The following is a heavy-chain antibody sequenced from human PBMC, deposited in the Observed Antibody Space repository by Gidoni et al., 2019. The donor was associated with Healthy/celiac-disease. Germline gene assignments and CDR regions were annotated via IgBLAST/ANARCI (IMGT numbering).Heavy chain of an antibody. D-gene: IGHD5-12*01. J-gene: IGHJ4*02. Sequence: EVQLVQSGAEVKKPGESLKISCKGSGYSFTSYWIGWVRQMPGKGLEWMGIIYPGDSDTRYSPSFQGQVTISADKSISTAYLQWSSLKASDTAMYYCARHRSRRKSGYSGYDSDYWGQGTLVTVSS. CDR1: GYSFTSYW. V-gene: IGHV5-51*01. CDR2: IYPGDSDT. CDR3: ARHRSRRKSGYSGYDSDY.